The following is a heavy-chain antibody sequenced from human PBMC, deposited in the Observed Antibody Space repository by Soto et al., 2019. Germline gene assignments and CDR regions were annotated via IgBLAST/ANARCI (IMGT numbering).Heavy chain of an antibody. CDR2: INHSGST. CDR1: GGSISSGDYY. CDR3: ARTAVEWLNYGMDV. V-gene: IGHV4-30-4*01. J-gene: IGHJ6*02. D-gene: IGHD3-3*01. Sequence: SEPLSLPCTVSGGSISSGDYYRSWIRQPPGKGLEWIGEINHSGSTNYNPSLKSRVTISVDTSKDQFSLKLSSVTAADTAVYYCARTAVEWLNYGMDVWGQGTTVTVAS.